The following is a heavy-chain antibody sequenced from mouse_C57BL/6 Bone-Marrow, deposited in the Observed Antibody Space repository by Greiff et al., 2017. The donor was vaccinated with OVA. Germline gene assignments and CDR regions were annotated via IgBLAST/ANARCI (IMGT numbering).Heavy chain of an antibody. Sequence: ESGPGLVKPSQSLSLTCSVTGYSITSGYYWNWIRQFPGNKLEWMGYISYDGSNNYNPSLKNRISITRDTSKNQFFLKLNSVTTEDTATYYCARDPYGSSYGYAMDYWGQGTSVTVSS. D-gene: IGHD1-1*01. CDR3: ARDPYGSSYGYAMDY. CDR2: ISYDGSN. J-gene: IGHJ4*01. V-gene: IGHV3-6*01. CDR1: GYSITSGYY.